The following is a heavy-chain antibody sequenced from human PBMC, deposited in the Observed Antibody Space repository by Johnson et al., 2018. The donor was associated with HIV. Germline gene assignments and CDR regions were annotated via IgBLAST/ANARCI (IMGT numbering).Heavy chain of an antibody. CDR2: ISYDGSNK. J-gene: IGHJ3*02. V-gene: IGHV3-30*04. CDR3: ARAYSYGAFDI. CDR1: GVTFSSYA. D-gene: IGHD5-18*01. Sequence: QVQLVESGGGLVKPGGSLRISCAASGVTFSSYAMHWVRQAPGKGLEWVAVISYDGSNKYYAASVKGRFTISRDNSKNTLYLQMNSLRAEDTAVYYCARAYSYGAFDIWGLGTKVTVSS.